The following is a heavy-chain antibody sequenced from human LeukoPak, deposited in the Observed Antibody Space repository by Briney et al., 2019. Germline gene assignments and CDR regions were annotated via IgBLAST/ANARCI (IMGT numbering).Heavy chain of an antibody. CDR2: IYYSGST. V-gene: IGHV4-59*01. CDR1: GGSISSYY. J-gene: IGHJ5*02. D-gene: IGHD1-14*01. Sequence: SGTLSLTCTVSGGSISSYYWSWIRQPPGKGLEWIGYIYYSGSTNYNPSLKSRVTISVDTSKNQFSLKLSSVTAADTAVYYCASTTPADNWFDPWGQGTLVTVSS. CDR3: ASTTPADNWFDP.